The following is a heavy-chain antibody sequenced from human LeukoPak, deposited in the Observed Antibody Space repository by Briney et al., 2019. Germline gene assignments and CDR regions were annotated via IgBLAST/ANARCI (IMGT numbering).Heavy chain of an antibody. CDR2: INTDGSST. Sequence: GGSLRLSCAASGSTFSSYWMHWVRQAPGKGLVWVSRINTDGSSTSYADSVKGRFTISRDNAKNTLYLQMNSLRAEDTAVYYCARGYSYGYYYYYYMDVWGKGTTVTVSS. D-gene: IGHD5-18*01. V-gene: IGHV3-74*01. J-gene: IGHJ6*03. CDR1: GSTFSSYW. CDR3: ARGYSYGYYYYYYMDV.